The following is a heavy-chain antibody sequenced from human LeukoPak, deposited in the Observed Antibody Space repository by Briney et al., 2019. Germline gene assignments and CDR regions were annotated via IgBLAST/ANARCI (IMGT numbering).Heavy chain of an antibody. D-gene: IGHD3-22*01. V-gene: IGHV4-34*01. Sequence: WETLSLTCAVYGGSFSGYYWSWIRQPPGKGLEWIGEINHSGSTNYNPSLKSRVTISVDTSKNQFSLKLSSVTAADTAVYYCARFLYYYDSSGYYRDWGQGTLVTVSS. J-gene: IGHJ4*02. CDR1: GGSFSGYY. CDR3: ARFLYYYDSSGYYRD. CDR2: INHSGST.